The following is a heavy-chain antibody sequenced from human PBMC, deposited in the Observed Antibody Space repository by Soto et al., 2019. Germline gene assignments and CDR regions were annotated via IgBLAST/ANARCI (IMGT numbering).Heavy chain of an antibody. CDR2: IWYDGSNK. CDR1: GFTFISYG. Sequence: GGSLRLSCAASGFTFISYGMHWVLQAPCKGLEWVAVIWYDGSNKYYADSVKGRFTISRDNSKNTLYLQMNSLRAEDTAVYYCAGSGVLVPAAMGYYYYGMDVWGQGTTVTVSS. J-gene: IGHJ6*02. V-gene: IGHV3-33*01. CDR3: AGSGVLVPAAMGYYYYGMDV. D-gene: IGHD2-2*01.